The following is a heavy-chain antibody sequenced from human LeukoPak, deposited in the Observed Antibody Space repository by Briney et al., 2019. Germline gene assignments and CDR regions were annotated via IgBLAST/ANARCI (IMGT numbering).Heavy chain of an antibody. D-gene: IGHD3-22*01. CDR3: AMDGFYYDSSGFFDY. CDR2: INPNSGGT. Sequence: ASVKVSCKASGYTFTGYYMHWVRQAPGQGLDWMGWINPNSGGTNYAQKFQGRVTMTRDTSISTAYMELSRLRSDDTAVYYCAMDGFYYDSSGFFDYWGQGTLVTVSS. CDR1: GYTFTGYY. J-gene: IGHJ4*02. V-gene: IGHV1-2*02.